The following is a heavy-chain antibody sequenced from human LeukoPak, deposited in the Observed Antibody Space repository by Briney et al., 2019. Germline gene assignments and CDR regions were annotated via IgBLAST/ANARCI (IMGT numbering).Heavy chain of an antibody. CDR2: ISAYDGNT. Sequence: ASVKVSCKASGLTFSNYGITWVRQAPGQGLEWVGWISAYDGNTNYAQKFQGRVTMTTDTSTSTAHMELRSLRSDDTAVYYCASSTSILYSGYDYTRYYGMDVWGQGTTVTVSS. CDR1: GLTFSNYG. J-gene: IGHJ6*02. V-gene: IGHV1-18*01. CDR3: ASSTSILYSGYDYTRYYGMDV. D-gene: IGHD5-12*01.